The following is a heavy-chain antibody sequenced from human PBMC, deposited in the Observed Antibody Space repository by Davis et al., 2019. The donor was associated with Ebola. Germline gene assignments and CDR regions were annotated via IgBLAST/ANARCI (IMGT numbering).Heavy chain of an antibody. CDR3: GRGTWYFDP. V-gene: IGHV4-30-2*01. CDR1: GGSISSGGYS. D-gene: IGHD3-10*01. CDR2: IHQSGIT. J-gene: IGHJ2*01. Sequence: PSETLSLTCAVSGGSISSGGYSWSWIRQPPGKGLEWIGYIHQSGITHYNPSLKSRVTISADRSKNQFSLKLSSVTAADTAVYYCGRGTWYFDPWGRGTLVTVSS.